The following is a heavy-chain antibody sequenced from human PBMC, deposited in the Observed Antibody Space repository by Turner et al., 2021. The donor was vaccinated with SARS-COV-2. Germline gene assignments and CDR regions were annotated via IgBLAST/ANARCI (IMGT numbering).Heavy chain of an antibody. J-gene: IGHJ4*02. CDR3: ARDVVTATPGLDY. D-gene: IGHD2-15*01. V-gene: IGHV3-74*01. CDR2: INSDGSST. CDR1: GFTFSSYW. Sequence: EVQLVESGGGLLQPGGSLRLSCAASGFTFSSYWMHWVRQAPGKGRVWVSRINSDGSSTSYADSVKGRFTISRDNAKNTLYLQMNSLRAEDTAVYYCARDVVTATPGLDYWGQGTLVTVS.